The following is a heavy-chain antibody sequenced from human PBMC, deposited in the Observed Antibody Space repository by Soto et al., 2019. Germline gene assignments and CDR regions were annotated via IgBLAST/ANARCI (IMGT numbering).Heavy chain of an antibody. Sequence: QVQLVESGGGVVQPGRSMRLSCAASGFTFSSYAMHWVRQAPGKGLEWVAVISYDGSNKYYADSVKGRFTISRDTSKNTLYLQMNSLRAEDTAVYYCARDLAAAYDYWGQETLVTVSS. V-gene: IGHV3-30-3*01. CDR3: ARDLAAAYDY. CDR1: GFTFSSYA. D-gene: IGHD6-13*01. J-gene: IGHJ4*02. CDR2: ISYDGSNK.